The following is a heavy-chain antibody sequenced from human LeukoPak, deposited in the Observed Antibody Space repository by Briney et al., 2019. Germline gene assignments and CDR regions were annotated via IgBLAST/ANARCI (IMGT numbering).Heavy chain of an antibody. CDR2: IYYSGST. CDR1: GGSISSSSYY. CDR3: ARGGGSSGWYNYYYYMDV. V-gene: IGHV4-39*07. Sequence: SETLSLTCTVSGGSISSSSYYWGWIRQPPGKGLEWIGSIYYSGSTYYNPSLKSRVTISVDTSKNQFSLKLSSVTAADTAVYYCARGGGSSGWYNYYYYMDVWGKGTTVTVSS. J-gene: IGHJ6*03. D-gene: IGHD6-19*01.